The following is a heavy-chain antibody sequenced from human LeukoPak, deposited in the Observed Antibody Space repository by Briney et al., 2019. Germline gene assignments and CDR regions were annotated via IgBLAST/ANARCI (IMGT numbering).Heavy chain of an antibody. CDR3: AREGYYYDSSGYSSSQKYYFDY. V-gene: IGHV1-18*01. D-gene: IGHD3-22*01. CDR1: GYTFTSYG. J-gene: IGHJ4*02. Sequence: GASVKVSCKASGYTFTSYGISWVRQAPGQGLEWMGWISAYNGSTNYAQKLQGRVTMTTDTSTSTAYMELRSLRSDDTAVYYCAREGYYYDSSGYSSSQKYYFDYWGQGTLVTVSS. CDR2: ISAYNGST.